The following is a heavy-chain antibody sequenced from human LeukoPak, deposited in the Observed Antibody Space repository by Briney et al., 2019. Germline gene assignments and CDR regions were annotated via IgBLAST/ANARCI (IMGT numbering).Heavy chain of an antibody. CDR1: GGSFSGYY. CDR2: IYYSGST. Sequence: SETLSLTCAVYGGSFSGYYWSWIRQPPGKGLEWIGYIYYSGSTNYNPSLKSRVTISVDTSKNQFSLKLSSVTAADTAVYYCARVWFGELDYYYGMDVWGQGTTVTVSS. CDR3: ARVWFGELDYYYGMDV. J-gene: IGHJ6*02. D-gene: IGHD3-10*01. V-gene: IGHV4-59*01.